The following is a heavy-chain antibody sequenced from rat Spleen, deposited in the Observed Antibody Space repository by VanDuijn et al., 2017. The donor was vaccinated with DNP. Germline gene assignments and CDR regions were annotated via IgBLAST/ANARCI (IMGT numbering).Heavy chain of an antibody. CDR2: ISPSGGST. V-gene: IGHV5-19*01. Sequence: EVQLVESGGGLVQPGRSLKLSCAASGFTFSNYDMAWVRQAPTKGLEWVASISPSGGSTYYRDSVKGRFTISRDNAKSTLYLQMNSLRSEDTATYYCARGGYYGYFYWGQGVMVTVSS. CDR3: ARGGYYGYFY. D-gene: IGHD1-7*01. J-gene: IGHJ2*01. CDR1: GFTFSNYD.